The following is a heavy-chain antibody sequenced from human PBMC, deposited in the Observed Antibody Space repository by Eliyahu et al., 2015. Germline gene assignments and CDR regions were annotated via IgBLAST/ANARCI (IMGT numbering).Heavy chain of an antibody. CDR2: ISGSGGST. CDR3: AKCTTSVTKGPKYYFDY. J-gene: IGHJ4*02. Sequence: EVQLVESGGGLVQPGGSLRLSCXXXGXXFXRXAMXWVRQAPGKGLGWVSAISGSGGSTYYADSVKGRFTISRDNSKNTLYLQMNSLRAEDTAVYYCAKCTTSVTKGPKYYFDYWGQGTLVTVSS. D-gene: IGHD4-17*01. CDR1: GXXFXRXA. V-gene: IGHV3-23*04.